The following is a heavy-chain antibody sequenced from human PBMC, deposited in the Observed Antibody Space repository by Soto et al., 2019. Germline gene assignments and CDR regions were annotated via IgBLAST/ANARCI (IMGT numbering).Heavy chain of an antibody. CDR2: LSAYSGNT. J-gene: IGHJ5*02. V-gene: IGHV1-18*01. CDR1: GYTFSTYG. D-gene: IGHD2-2*01. Sequence: VQLVQSGAAVKKPGASVTVSCLASGYTFSTYGISWVRQAPGQGLEWMGWLSAYSGNTNFAQKLQGRVTMTTDTSTGKAYTVVSSLRPDDTAVYVCASDSERVCNDTTCPQGWFGPWGQRTLVTVSA. CDR3: ASDSERVCNDTTCPQGWFGP.